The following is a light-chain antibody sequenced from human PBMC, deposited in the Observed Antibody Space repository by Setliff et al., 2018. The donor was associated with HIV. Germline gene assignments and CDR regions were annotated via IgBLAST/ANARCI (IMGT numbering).Light chain of an antibody. V-gene: IGLV2-14*01. J-gene: IGLJ2*01. CDR2: QLF. Sequence: QSVLTQPASVSGSPGQWITIPCTGTSSDIGGYNYVSWYQPLPDKAPKLLIFQLFNRPSGVSNPFSGSKSGHTASLTISGLHAEDEGDYYCCSYAGEYNYVIFGGGTKVTVL. CDR3: CSYAGEYNYVI. CDR1: SSDIGGYNY.